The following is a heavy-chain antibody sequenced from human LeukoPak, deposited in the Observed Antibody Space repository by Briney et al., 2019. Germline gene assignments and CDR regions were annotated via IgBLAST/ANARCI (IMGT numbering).Heavy chain of an antibody. V-gene: IGHV3-23*01. Sequence: GGSLRLSCAASGFSFNNYWMNWVRQAPGKGLEWVSAISGSGGSTYYADSVKGRFTISRDNSKNTLYLQMNSLRAEDTAVYYCAKVMGSSWSFYYYGMDVWGQGTTVTVSS. CDR2: ISGSGGST. D-gene: IGHD6-13*01. CDR1: GFSFNNYW. J-gene: IGHJ6*02. CDR3: AKVMGSSWSFYYYGMDV.